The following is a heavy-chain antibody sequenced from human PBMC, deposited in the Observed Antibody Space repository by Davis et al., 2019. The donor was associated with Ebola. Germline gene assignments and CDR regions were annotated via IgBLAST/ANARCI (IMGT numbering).Heavy chain of an antibody. CDR3: AKDNGSYSGNYYYYYGMDV. D-gene: IGHD1-26*01. CDR2: ISYDGSNK. J-gene: IGHJ6*02. CDR1: GFTFSSYG. Sequence: PGGSLRLSCAASGFTFSSYGMHWVRQAPGKGLEWVTVISYDGSNKYYADSVKGRFTISRDNSKNTLYLQMNSLRAEDTAVYYCAKDNGSYSGNYYYYYGMDVWGQGTTVTVSS. V-gene: IGHV3-30*18.